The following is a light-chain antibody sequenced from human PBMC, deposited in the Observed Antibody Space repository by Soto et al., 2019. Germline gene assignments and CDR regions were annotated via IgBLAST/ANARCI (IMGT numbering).Light chain of an antibody. Sequence: DIQMTQSPSTLSASVGDRVTITCRASQSISSWLAWYQQNPGKAPKLLIYDASSLESGVPSRFSGSGSGTEFTLTISSLQRDDFETYYCQQYNSYPWTLGQGTKVYIK. J-gene: IGKJ1*01. CDR2: DAS. CDR1: QSISSW. CDR3: QQYNSYPWT. V-gene: IGKV1-5*01.